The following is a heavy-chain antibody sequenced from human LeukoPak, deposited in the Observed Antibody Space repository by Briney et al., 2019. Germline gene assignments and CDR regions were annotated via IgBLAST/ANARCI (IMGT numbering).Heavy chain of an antibody. CDR2: IYQSGTT. V-gene: IGHV4-4*02. J-gene: IGHJ3*01. D-gene: IGHD3-22*01. CDR1: GGSLGSNYW. CDR3: ARDYYNSSANSNDGLDV. Sequence: SGTLSLTCVVSGGSLGSNYWWNWVRQSPGKGLEWIGEIYQSGTTHYNPSLQSRVTISVDKSKHQFSLKLSSVTAADTAIYYCARDYYNSSANSNDGLDVWGQGTLVTVSS.